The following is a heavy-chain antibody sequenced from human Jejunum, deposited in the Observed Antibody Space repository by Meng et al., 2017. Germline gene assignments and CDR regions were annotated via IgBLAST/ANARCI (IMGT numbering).Heavy chain of an antibody. CDR1: GFIFSSYA. CDR3: VTYMRCGGHCAFDF. CDR2: INAGGDNT. V-gene: IGHV3-23*04. Sequence: LVESGGGLVQPGESLGLSCVGSGFIFSSYAMSWVRQAPGKTMEWVSGINAGGDNTYYADSVKGRFTMSRDNSKNTLYLQMNSLRGEDTAVYYCVTYMRCGGHCAFDFWGQGTLVTVSS. D-gene: IGHD2-21*02. J-gene: IGHJ4*02.